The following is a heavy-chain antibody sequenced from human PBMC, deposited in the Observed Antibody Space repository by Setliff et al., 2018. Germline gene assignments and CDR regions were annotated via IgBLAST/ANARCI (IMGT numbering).Heavy chain of an antibody. D-gene: IGHD1-1*01. J-gene: IGHJ4*02. CDR1: GGSISSGGYY. Sequence: SETLSLTCTVSGGSISSGGYYWSWIRQHPGKGLECIGYIYYSGSTYYNPSLKSRVIISVDTAQNQFSLSLSSVTAADTAVYYCARTGTYRYFDYWGQGTRVTVSS. V-gene: IGHV4-31*03. CDR2: IYYSGST. CDR3: ARTGTYRYFDY.